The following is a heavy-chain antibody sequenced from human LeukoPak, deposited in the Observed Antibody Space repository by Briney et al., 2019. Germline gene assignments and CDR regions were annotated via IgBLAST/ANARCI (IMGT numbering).Heavy chain of an antibody. Sequence: GGSLRLSCVGSGFTFSGHWMNWVRQAPGKRLEWVANIKQDGSESYYVESVKGRFSISRDNAKNSQSLQMNSLRVEDTAVYYCVSGTGWVFDYWGQGTLVTVSS. CDR2: IKQDGSES. D-gene: IGHD3-10*01. CDR1: GFTFSGHW. V-gene: IGHV3-7*01. J-gene: IGHJ4*02. CDR3: VSGTGWVFDY.